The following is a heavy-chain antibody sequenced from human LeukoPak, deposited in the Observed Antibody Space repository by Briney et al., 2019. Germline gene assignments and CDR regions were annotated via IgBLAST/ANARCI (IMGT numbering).Heavy chain of an antibody. CDR2: IYYTGTT. CDR1: GGSISSGGYF. Sequence: SQTLSLTCTVSGGSISSGGYFWSWVRQLPEKGLEWIGYIYYTGTTHYSASLKTRVTISVATSKNQFSLKLNSLTAADTAVYYCARVDTVAGFDPWGQGTLVTVSS. V-gene: IGHV4-31*03. D-gene: IGHD4-17*01. CDR3: ARVDTVAGFDP. J-gene: IGHJ5*02.